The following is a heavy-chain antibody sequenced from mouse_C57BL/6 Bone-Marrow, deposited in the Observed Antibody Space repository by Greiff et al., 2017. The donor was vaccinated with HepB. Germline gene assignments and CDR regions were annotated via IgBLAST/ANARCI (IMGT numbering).Heavy chain of an antibody. CDR3: ASHGSSSYFDY. J-gene: IGHJ2*01. Sequence: EVQLMESGPGLVKPSQSLSLTCSVTGYSITSGYYWNWIRQFPGNKLEWMGYISYDGSNNYNPSLKNRISITRDTSKNQFFLKLNSVTTEDTATYYCASHGSSSYFDYWGQGTTLTVSS. CDR2: ISYDGSN. D-gene: IGHD1-1*01. CDR1: GYSITSGYY. V-gene: IGHV3-6*01.